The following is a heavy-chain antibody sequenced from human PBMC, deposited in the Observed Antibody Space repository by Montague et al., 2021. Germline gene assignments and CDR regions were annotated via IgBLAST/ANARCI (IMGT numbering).Heavy chain of an antibody. Sequence: QSGAEVKKPGESLKISCKGSGYSFTSYWIAWVRQMPGKGLEWMGIIHPGDSDTRYSPSFQGQVTISADNSINNAYLQWSSLKASDTAMYYCTSSDDSSGVGWFDPWGQGTLVTVSS. CDR2: IHPGDSDT. J-gene: IGHJ5*02. V-gene: IGHV5-51*01. D-gene: IGHD3-22*01. CDR1: GYSFTSYW. CDR3: TSSDDSSGVGWFDP.